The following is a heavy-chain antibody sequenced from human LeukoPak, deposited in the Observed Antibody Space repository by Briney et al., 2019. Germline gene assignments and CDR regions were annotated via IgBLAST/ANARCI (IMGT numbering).Heavy chain of an antibody. CDR1: GFNVSSNY. Sequence: PGGSLRLSCAASGFNVSSNYMSWVRQAPGKGLEWVSVLYSVGGTYYADSVQGRFTISRHHSRNTLYLQLNSLRPEDTAVYYCARGAYGGPFDCWGQGTLVTVSS. V-gene: IGHV3-53*04. CDR3: ARGAYGGPFDC. J-gene: IGHJ4*02. CDR2: LYSVGGT. D-gene: IGHD4/OR15-4a*01.